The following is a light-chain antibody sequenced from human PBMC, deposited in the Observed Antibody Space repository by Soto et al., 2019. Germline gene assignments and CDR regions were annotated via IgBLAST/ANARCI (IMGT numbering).Light chain of an antibody. V-gene: IGKV3-20*01. CDR1: QSVSSSY. CDR2: GAS. J-gene: IGKJ1*01. Sequence: EIVLTQSPATPSLSPGERATLSCRASQSVSSSYLAWYQQKPGQAPRLLIYGASSRATGIPDRFSGSGSGTDFTLTISRLEPEDFAVYYCQQYGSSPQFGQGTKVDIK. CDR3: QQYGSSPQ.